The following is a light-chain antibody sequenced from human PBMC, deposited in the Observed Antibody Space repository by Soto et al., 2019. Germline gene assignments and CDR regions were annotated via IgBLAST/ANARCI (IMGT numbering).Light chain of an antibody. CDR2: GAS. CDR1: QSVSSN. J-gene: IGKJ5*01. CDR3: QQYNNWPPVIT. Sequence: EIVMTQSPATLSVSPGERDTISCRASQSVSSNLAWYQQKPGQAPRLLIYGASTRATGIPARFSGSGSGTEFTLTFICLQSEDFAVYYCQQYNNWPPVITFGQGTRLEIK. V-gene: IGKV3-15*01.